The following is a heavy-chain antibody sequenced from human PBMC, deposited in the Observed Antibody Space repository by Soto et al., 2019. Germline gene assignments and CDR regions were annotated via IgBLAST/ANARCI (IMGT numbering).Heavy chain of an antibody. Sequence: GGSLRLSCAASGFTFSSYAMSWVRQAPGKGLEWVSAISGSGGSTYYADSVKGRFTISRDNSKNTLYLQMNSLRAEDTAVYYCATSHRSDYTLFLWGQGTPVTVSS. J-gene: IGHJ4*02. CDR1: GFTFSSYA. D-gene: IGHD4-17*01. CDR3: ATSHRSDYTLFL. V-gene: IGHV3-23*01. CDR2: ISGSGGST.